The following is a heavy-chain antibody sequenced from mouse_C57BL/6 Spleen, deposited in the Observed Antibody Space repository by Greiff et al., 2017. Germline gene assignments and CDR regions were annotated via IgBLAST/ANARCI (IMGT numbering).Heavy chain of an antibody. CDR2: FYPESGSI. CDR1: GYTFTEYT. V-gene: IGHV1-62-2*01. D-gene: IGHD4-1*01. J-gene: IGHJ2*01. Sequence: VKLQESGAELVKPGASVKLSCKASGYTFTEYTIHWVKQRSGQGLEWIGWFYPESGSIKYNEKFKDKATLTADKSSSTVYMELSRLTSEDSAVYFCARHEGGKLGRQNFDYWGQGTTLTVSS. CDR3: ARHEGGKLGRQNFDY.